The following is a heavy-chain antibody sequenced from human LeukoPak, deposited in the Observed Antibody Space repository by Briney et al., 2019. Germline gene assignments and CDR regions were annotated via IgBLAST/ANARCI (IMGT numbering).Heavy chain of an antibody. V-gene: IGHV3-33*01. D-gene: IGHD3-10*01. CDR1: GFTFSSYA. CDR3: ARKLFGSGSCPDY. J-gene: IGHJ4*02. CDR2: VWHGGGNR. Sequence: GASLRLSCTAPGFTFSSYAIHWIRQAPGKGLEWVALVWHGGGNRYYADSVKGRFTISRDNSKNTVYLQMNSLRAEDTAVYYCARKLFGSGSCPDYWGQGTLVTVSS.